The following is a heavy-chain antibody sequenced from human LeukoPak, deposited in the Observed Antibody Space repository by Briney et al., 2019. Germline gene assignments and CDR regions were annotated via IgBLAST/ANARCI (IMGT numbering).Heavy chain of an antibody. CDR1: GGSISSYY. Sequence: MTSETLSLTCTVSGGSISSYYWSWIRQPAGKGLEWIGRIYTSGSTNYNPSLKSRATMSVATSKNQFSLKLSSVTAADTAVYYCARDIHWSGSYTWFDPWGQGTLVTVSS. CDR2: IYTSGST. J-gene: IGHJ5*02. D-gene: IGHD1-26*01. V-gene: IGHV4-4*07. CDR3: ARDIHWSGSYTWFDP.